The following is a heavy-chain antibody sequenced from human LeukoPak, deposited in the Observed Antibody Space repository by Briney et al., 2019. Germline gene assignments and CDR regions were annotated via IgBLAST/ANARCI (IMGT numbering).Heavy chain of an antibody. CDR2: IYSDGSST. CDR1: GFPFSNYW. V-gene: IGHV3-74*01. CDR3: ARTFGSGRYPGDWFDP. J-gene: IGHJ5*02. D-gene: IGHD6-19*01. Sequence: GGSLRLSCTASGFPFSNYWMLWVRQGPGKGLKWVSRIYSDGSSTTYADSVKGRFTISRDNAKNTLYLQMSSLRVDDTAVYYCARTFGSGRYPGDWFDPWGQGTLVTVSS.